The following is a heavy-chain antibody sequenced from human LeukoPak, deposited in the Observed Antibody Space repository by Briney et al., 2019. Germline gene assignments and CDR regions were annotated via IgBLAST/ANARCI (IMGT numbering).Heavy chain of an antibody. J-gene: IGHJ6*04. V-gene: IGHV4-34*01. CDR3: ARGPLPGKTGDDYYYGMDV. CDR1: GGSFSGYY. Sequence: SETLSLTCAVYGGSFSGYYWSWIRQPPGKGLGWIGEINHSGSTNYNPSLKSRVTISVDTSKNQFSLKLSSVTAADTAVYYCARGPLPGKTGDDYYYGMDVWGKGTTVTVSS. D-gene: IGHD7-27*01. CDR2: INHSGST.